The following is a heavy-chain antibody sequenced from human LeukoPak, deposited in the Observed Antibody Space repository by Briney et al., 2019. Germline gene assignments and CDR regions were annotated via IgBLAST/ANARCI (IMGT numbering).Heavy chain of an antibody. CDR1: GASIARNQYY. CDR3: ARHSYYDPRGYFDY. V-gene: IGHV4-39*01. D-gene: IGHD3-22*01. Sequence: SETLSLTCTVSGASIARNQYYWGWIRQSPGKGLEWIGSLYYDGTTFYNPSFKSRVTISVDTSKNQFSLKLSSVTAADTAVYYCARHSYYDPRGYFDYWGQGTLVTVSS. J-gene: IGHJ4*02. CDR2: LYYDGTT.